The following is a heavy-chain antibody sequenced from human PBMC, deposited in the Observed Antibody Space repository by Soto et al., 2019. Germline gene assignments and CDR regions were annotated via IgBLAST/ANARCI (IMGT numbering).Heavy chain of an antibody. D-gene: IGHD3-22*01. CDR3: ARGSVDTVDSRSFYDY. CDR2: IYYSGST. CDR1: GGSISSYY. Sequence: SDTLSLTCTVSGGSISSYYWSWIRQPPGKGLEWIGYIYYSGSTNYNPSLKSRVTISVDTSKNQFSLKLSSVTDADRAVYYCARGSVDTVDSRSFYDYRCQGTQVTAS. J-gene: IGHJ4*02. V-gene: IGHV4-59*12.